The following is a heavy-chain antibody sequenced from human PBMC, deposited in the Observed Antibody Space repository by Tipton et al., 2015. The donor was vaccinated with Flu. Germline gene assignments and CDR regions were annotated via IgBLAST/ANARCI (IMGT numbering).Heavy chain of an antibody. CDR2: ISAYTGNT. D-gene: IGHD2-15*01. J-gene: IGHJ4*02. Sequence: QLVQSGAEVKKPGASVRLSCKASGYSFSSYIITWVRQAPGQGLEWMGWISAYTGNTNYAPKFQGRVTMTTVTSTNTAYMELRSLKYDDAALDYCVRDRDQGVVVVAVTPVVDYWGQRALVAVSS. V-gene: IGHV1-18*01. CDR3: VRDRDQGVVVVAVTPVVDY. CDR1: GYSFSSYI.